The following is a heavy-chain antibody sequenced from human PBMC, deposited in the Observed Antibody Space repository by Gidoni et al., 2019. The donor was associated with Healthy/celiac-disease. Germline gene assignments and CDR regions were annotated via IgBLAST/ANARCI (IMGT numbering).Heavy chain of an antibody. J-gene: IGHJ3*02. D-gene: IGHD5-18*01. CDR3: ARVEAMVHDAFDI. CDR1: GLPFSSYA. CDR2: ISYDGSNK. Sequence: QVQLVESGGGVVQPGRSLRLSCAAYGLPFSSYAMHWVRQAPGKGLEWVAVISYDGSNKYYADSVKGRFTISRDNSKNTLYLQMNSLRAEDTAVYYCARVEAMVHDAFDIWGQGTMVTVSS. V-gene: IGHV3-30-3*01.